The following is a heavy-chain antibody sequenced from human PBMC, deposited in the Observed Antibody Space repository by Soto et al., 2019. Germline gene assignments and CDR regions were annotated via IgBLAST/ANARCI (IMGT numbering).Heavy chain of an antibody. CDR2: ISAYNGKT. J-gene: IGHJ6*02. Sequence: QVHLVQSGAEVKKPGAPVKVSCKASGYSFTSYGISWVRQAPGQGLEWMGWISAYNGKTNYAQELQGRVTMTTDTSTSTAYMELRSLRSDDTAVYYCARPETGNHYYYYAMDVWGQGTTVTVSS. D-gene: IGHD1-1*01. CDR3: ARPETGNHYYYYAMDV. V-gene: IGHV1-18*01. CDR1: GYSFTSYG.